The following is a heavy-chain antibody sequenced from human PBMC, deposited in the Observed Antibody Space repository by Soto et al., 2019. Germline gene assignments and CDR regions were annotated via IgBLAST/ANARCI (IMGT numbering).Heavy chain of an antibody. Sequence: QVQLQESGPGLVKPSETLSLTCTVSDGSISSYQWSWIRQPAGEGLEWIGRIYTSGSTNYNPSLKSRVTMSVDTSKNQFSLKLSSVTAADTAVYYCARVDSSGYYKTYWYFDLWGRGTLVTVSS. CDR3: ARVDSSGYYKTYWYFDL. J-gene: IGHJ2*01. CDR2: IYTSGST. CDR1: DGSISSYQ. V-gene: IGHV4-4*07. D-gene: IGHD3-22*01.